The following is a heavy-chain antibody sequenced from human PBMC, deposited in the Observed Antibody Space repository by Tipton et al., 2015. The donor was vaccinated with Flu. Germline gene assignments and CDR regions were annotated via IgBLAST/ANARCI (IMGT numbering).Heavy chain of an antibody. J-gene: IGHJ2*01. D-gene: IGHD2-8*01. CDR1: GYSFSNYW. Sequence: QSGPEVKKPGESLKISCKGSGYSFSNYWIGWVRQMPGKGLEWMGIIYPGDSETKYSPSFQGQVTISADKSITTAYLQWRGLKASDTAIYYCVRHPYCTNAVCPPGYWYFDLWGLGTLVTVSS. V-gene: IGHV5-51*01. CDR3: VRHPYCTNAVCPPGYWYFDL. CDR2: IYPGDSET.